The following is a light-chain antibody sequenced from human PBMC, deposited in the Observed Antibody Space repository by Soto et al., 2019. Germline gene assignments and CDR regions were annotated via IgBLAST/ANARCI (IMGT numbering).Light chain of an antibody. V-gene: IGKV1-5*01. CDR2: DAS. CDR1: QSIGRW. CDR3: QQYNTYSPERT. Sequence: DIQMPPSPSTLSAFVGDRVNSTCRCSQSIGRWLAWYQQKPGKAPRLLIYDASSLESGVPSRFSGSESGTEFTLTISSLQPDEFATYYCQQYNTYSPERTFGQGTKVDIK. J-gene: IGKJ1*01.